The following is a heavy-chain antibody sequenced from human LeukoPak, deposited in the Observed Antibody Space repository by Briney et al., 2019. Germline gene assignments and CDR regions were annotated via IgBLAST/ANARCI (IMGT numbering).Heavy chain of an antibody. CDR3: ARSEAVAWSFDL. CDR1: GFTFSSYG. D-gene: IGHD6-19*01. V-gene: IGHV3-33*01. J-gene: IGHJ2*01. Sequence: GRSLRLSCAASGFTFSSYGMHWVRQGPGKGLEWVAFIWYDGSNKEYADSVKGRFTISRDNSKSTLYLQMNSLRAEDTAVYYCARSEAVAWSFDLWGRGTLVTVSS. CDR2: IWYDGSNK.